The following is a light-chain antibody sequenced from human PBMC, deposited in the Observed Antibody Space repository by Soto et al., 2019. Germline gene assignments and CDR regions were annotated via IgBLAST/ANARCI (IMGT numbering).Light chain of an antibody. CDR2: GNS. CDR3: QSYDSSLSVVV. Sequence: QSVLTQPPSVSGAPGQRVTISCTGSSSNIGAGYDVHWYQQLPGTAPKLLIYGNSNRPSGVPDRFSGSKSGTSASLAITGLQSEDEADYYCQSYDSSLSVVVFGGATKVTVL. CDR1: SSNIGAGYD. J-gene: IGLJ2*01. V-gene: IGLV1-40*01.